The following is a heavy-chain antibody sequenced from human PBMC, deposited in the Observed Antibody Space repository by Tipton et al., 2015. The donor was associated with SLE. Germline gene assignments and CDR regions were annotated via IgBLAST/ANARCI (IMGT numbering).Heavy chain of an antibody. CDR3: AKTVPWDYALDV. J-gene: IGHJ6*02. V-gene: IGHV4-59*01. CDR1: GGSISSFY. Sequence: TLSLTCTVSGGSISSFYWSWIRQPPGKGLEWIGYISYSGNTNYNPSLKSRVTTSVDTSKNQFSLKLYSVTAADTAVYYCAKTVPWDYALDVWGQGTTVTVSS. D-gene: IGHD4-17*01. CDR2: ISYSGNT.